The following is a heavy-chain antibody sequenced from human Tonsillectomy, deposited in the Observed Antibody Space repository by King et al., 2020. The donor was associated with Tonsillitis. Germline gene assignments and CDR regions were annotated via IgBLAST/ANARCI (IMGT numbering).Heavy chain of an antibody. CDR3: AGGGGHPPDGFDI. CDR2: IYYSGST. Sequence: QLQESGPGLVKPSETLSLTCTVSGGSISSSSYYWGWIRQPPGKGLEWIGSIYYSGSTYYNPSLKSRVTISVDTSKNQFSLKLSSVTAADTAVYYCAGGGGHPPDGFDIWGQGTMVTVSS. D-gene: IGHD2-21*01. V-gene: IGHV4-39*07. J-gene: IGHJ3*02. CDR1: GGSISSSSYY.